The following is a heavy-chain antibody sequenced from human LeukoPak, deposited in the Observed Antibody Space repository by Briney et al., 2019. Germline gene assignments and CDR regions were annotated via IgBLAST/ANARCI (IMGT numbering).Heavy chain of an antibody. CDR1: GFTFDDYA. D-gene: IGHD1-26*01. CDR3: AREWELLEFDY. CDR2: ISGSGGST. J-gene: IGHJ4*02. Sequence: PGGSLRLSCAASGFTFDDYAMHWVRQAPGKGLEWVSTISGSGGSTYYADSVKGRFTISRDNSKNTLYLQMNSLRAEDTAVYYCAREWELLEFDYWGQGTLVTVSS. V-gene: IGHV3-23*01.